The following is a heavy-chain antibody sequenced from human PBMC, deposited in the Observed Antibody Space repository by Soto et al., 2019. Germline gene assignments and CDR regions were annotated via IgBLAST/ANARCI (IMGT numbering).Heavy chain of an antibody. J-gene: IGHJ6*02. CDR1: GGTFSSYA. CDR2: IIPIFGTA. V-gene: IGHV1-69*12. CDR3: AGDSGIVVVAGYYYYGMDV. D-gene: IGHD2-15*01. Sequence: QVQLVQSGAEVKKPGSSVKVSCKASGGTFSSYAISWVRQAPGQGLEWMGGIIPIFGTANYAQKFQGRVTITADESTSTAYMELSSLRSEDTAVYYCAGDSGIVVVAGYYYYGMDVWGQGTTVTVSS.